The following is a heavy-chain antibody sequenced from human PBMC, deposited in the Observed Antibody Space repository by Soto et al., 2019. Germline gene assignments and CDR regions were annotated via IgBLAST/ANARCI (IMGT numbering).Heavy chain of an antibody. CDR2: INTGNGNT. J-gene: IGHJ6*02. Sequence: QVQVMQSGAEVRKPGASVKISCLASGYTVISYALNWVRQAPGQRLEWMGRINTGNGNTDYSQRFQGRITITRDTSATPVYMELTSLTSEDTAVYYCATAEGTVTTGWYGMDVWGQGTTVTVSS. V-gene: IGHV1-3*04. D-gene: IGHD4-17*01. CDR3: ATAEGTVTTGWYGMDV. CDR1: GYTVISYA.